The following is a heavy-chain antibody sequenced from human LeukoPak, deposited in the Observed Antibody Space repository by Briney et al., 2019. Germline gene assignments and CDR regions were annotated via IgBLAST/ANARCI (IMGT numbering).Heavy chain of an antibody. J-gene: IGHJ4*02. CDR3: ARQDYYEKSGYYYFDH. V-gene: IGHV4-39*01. Sequence: PSETLSLTCTVSGGSISSSSYFWARIRQPPGKGLEWIGSIYNSGSTYYNPSPKSRVTVSVDTSKNQLSLKVNSVTAADTAVYYCARQDYYEKSGYYYFDHWGQGTLVTVSS. D-gene: IGHD3-22*01. CDR1: GGSISSSSYF. CDR2: IYNSGST.